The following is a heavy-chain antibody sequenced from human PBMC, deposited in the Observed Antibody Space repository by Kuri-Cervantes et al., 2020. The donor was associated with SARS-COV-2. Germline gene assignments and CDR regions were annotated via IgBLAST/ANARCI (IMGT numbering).Heavy chain of an antibody. CDR3: ARVEPRGYDFWSGYYNYYYYGMDV. J-gene: IGHJ6*02. Sequence: SETLSLTCTVSGGSISSSSYHWGWIRQPPGKGLEWIGSIYYSGSTYYNPSLKSRVTISVDTSKNQFSLKLSSVTAADTAVYYCARVEPRGYDFWSGYYNYYYYGMDVWGQGTTVTVSS. V-gene: IGHV4-39*07. D-gene: IGHD3-3*01. CDR2: IYYSGST. CDR1: GGSISSSSYH.